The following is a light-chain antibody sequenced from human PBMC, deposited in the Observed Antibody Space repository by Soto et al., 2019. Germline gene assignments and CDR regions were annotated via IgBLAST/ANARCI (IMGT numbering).Light chain of an antibody. Sequence: DSQMPQSPSTLSASLEDRVTITCRASQSISDWLAWYQLKPGQAPXXLFHEASNLHSVVSSRFTGSGAGTDFPLTITSLPPEDFATYYCQQYKSYWTVGQGTKVDIK. J-gene: IGKJ1*01. CDR2: EAS. CDR3: QQYKSYWT. V-gene: IGKV1-5*03. CDR1: QSISDW.